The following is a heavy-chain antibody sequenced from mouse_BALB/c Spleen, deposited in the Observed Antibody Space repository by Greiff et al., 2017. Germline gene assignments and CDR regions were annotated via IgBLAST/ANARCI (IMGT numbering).Heavy chain of an antibody. CDR1: GFNIKDYY. CDR3: IGYFGGFAY. D-gene: IGHD1-1*02. J-gene: IGHJ3*01. V-gene: IGHV14-4*02. Sequence: EVKLMESGAELVRSGASVKLSCTASGFNIKDYYMHWVKQRPEQGLEWIGWIDPENGDTEYAPKFQGKATMTADTSSNTAYLQLSSLTSEDTAVYYCIGYFGGFAYWGQGTLVTVSA. CDR2: IDPENGDT.